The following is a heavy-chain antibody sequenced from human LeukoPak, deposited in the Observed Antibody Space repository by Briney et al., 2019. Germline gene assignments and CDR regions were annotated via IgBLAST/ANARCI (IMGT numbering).Heavy chain of an antibody. Sequence: SETLSLTCAVYGGSFSGYYWSWIRQPPGKGLEWIGEINHSGSTNYNPSLKSRVTISVDTSKNQFSLKLSSVTAADTAVYYCARVLLGGSGSYMDYWGQGTLVTVSS. J-gene: IGHJ4*02. D-gene: IGHD3-10*01. V-gene: IGHV4-34*01. CDR1: GGSFSGYY. CDR2: INHSGST. CDR3: ARVLLGGSGSYMDY.